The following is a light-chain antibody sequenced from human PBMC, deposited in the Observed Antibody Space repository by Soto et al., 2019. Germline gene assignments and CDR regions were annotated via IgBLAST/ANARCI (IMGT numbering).Light chain of an antibody. CDR1: QNVSSSY. CDR3: RQYGSSVT. Sequence: EIVWTQSPGTLSLSPGERATLSCRASQNVSSSYLAWYQQKSGQAPRLLIYGASSRATGIPDRFSGSGSGTEFTLTIRRLEPEDFAVYYCRQYGSSVTFGQGTRLEIK. CDR2: GAS. J-gene: IGKJ5*01. V-gene: IGKV3-20*01.